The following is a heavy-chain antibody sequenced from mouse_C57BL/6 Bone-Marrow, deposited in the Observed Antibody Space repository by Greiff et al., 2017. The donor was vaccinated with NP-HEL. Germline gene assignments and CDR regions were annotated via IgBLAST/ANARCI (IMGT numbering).Heavy chain of an antibody. D-gene: IGHD2-4*01. Sequence: EVQGVESGGDLVKPGGSLKLSCAASGFTFSSYGMSWVRQTPDKRLEWVATISSGGSYTYYPDSVKGRFTISRDNAKSTLYLQMSSLKSEDTAMYYCASPYDYDVAWFAYGGQGTLVTVSA. CDR3: ASPYDYDVAWFAY. CDR1: GFTFSSYG. V-gene: IGHV5-6*01. J-gene: IGHJ3*01. CDR2: ISSGGSYT.